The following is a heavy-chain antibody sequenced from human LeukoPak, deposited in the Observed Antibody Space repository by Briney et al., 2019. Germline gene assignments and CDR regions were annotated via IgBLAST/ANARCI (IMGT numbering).Heavy chain of an antibody. V-gene: IGHV1-69*06. CDR1: GGTYSNYA. Sequence: GASVKVSCKASGGTYSNYAISWVRQPPGQGLEWVGGINPIFGTANYAQKFRGRGTIPADKSTRTASMELRSLRSGDCAVYYCARDFAVAGIWGFENWGQGTLVTVSS. CDR2: INPIFGTA. D-gene: IGHD6-19*01. J-gene: IGHJ4*02. CDR3: ARDFAVAGIWGFEN.